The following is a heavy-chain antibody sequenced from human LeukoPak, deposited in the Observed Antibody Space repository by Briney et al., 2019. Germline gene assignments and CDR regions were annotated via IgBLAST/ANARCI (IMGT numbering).Heavy chain of an antibody. CDR2: INHSGST. V-gene: IGHV4-34*01. CDR1: GGSFSGYY. D-gene: IGHD4-23*01. CDR3: ARTLRGGDYAGVRDYYMDV. Sequence: SETLSLTCAVYGGSFSGYYWSWIRQPPGKGLEWIGEINHSGSTNYNPSLKSRVTISVDTSKNQFSLKLSSVTAADTAVYYCARTLRGGDYAGVRDYYMDVWGKGTTVTVSS. J-gene: IGHJ6*03.